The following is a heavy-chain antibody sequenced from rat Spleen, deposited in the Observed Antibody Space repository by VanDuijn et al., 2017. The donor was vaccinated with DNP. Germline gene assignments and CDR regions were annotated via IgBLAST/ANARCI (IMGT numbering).Heavy chain of an antibody. V-gene: IGHV5-31*01. J-gene: IGHJ2*01. Sequence: EVQLVESGGGPVQPGRSLKLSCVASGFSFNNYWMSWIRQAPGKGLEWVASITHTGGSTYYSDSVKGRFTISRDNVQDTLYLQMSRLGSEDSAIYYCARGPNYGGYSDFFDYWGQGVMVTVSS. D-gene: IGHD1-11*01. CDR3: ARGPNYGGYSDFFDY. CDR2: ITHTGGST. CDR1: GFSFNNYW.